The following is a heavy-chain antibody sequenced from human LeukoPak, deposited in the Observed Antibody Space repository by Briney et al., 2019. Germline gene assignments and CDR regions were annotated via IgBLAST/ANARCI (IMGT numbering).Heavy chain of an antibody. CDR3: ARQRYCSSTSCLDAFDI. Sequence: PSETLSLTCAVSGYSISSGYYWGWIRQPPGKGLEWIGSIYHSGSTYYNPSLKSRVTISVDTSKNQFSVKLSSVTAADTAVYYCARQRYCSSTSCLDAFDIWGQGTMVTVSS. V-gene: IGHV4-38-2*01. J-gene: IGHJ3*02. CDR2: IYHSGST. D-gene: IGHD2-2*01. CDR1: GYSISSGYY.